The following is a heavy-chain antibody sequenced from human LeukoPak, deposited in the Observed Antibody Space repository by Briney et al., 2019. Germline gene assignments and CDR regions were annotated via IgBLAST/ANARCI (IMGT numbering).Heavy chain of an antibody. CDR2: INHSGST. CDR3: ATGSGESYYHY. D-gene: IGHD7-27*01. Sequence: SETLSLTCAVYGGSFSGYYWSWIRQPPGKGLEWIGEINHSGSTNYNPSLKSRVTISVDTSKNQFSLKLTSVTAADTAVYYCATGSGESYYHYWGQGTLVTVSS. CDR1: GGSFSGYY. V-gene: IGHV4-34*01. J-gene: IGHJ4*02.